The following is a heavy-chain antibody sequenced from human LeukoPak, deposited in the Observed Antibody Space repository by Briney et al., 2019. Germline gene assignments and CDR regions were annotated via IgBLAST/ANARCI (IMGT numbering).Heavy chain of an antibody. J-gene: IGHJ4*02. CDR2: IIPIFGTA. CDR1: GGTFSSYA. CDR3: ARDQAATVVTVFDY. Sequence: ASVKVSCKASGGTFSSYAISWVRQAPGQGLEWMGGIIPIFGTANYAQKFQGRVTITADKSTSTAYMELSSLRSEDTAVYYCARDQAATVVTVFDYWGQGTLVTVSS. V-gene: IGHV1-69*06. D-gene: IGHD4-23*01.